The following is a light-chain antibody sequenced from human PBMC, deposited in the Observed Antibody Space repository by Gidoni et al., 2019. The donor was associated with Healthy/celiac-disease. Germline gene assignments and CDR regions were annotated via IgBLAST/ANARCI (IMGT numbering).Light chain of an antibody. V-gene: IGKV1-33*01. J-gene: IGKJ4*01. CDR2: DAS. CDR1: QDISNY. CDR3: QQYDNLLT. Sequence: DIQMTQSPSSLSASVGDRVTITCQASQDISNYLNWYQQKPGKAPKLLIYDASSLETGVPSRFSGSGSGTDFSLTISSLQPEDIATYYCQQYDNLLTFXGXTKVEIK.